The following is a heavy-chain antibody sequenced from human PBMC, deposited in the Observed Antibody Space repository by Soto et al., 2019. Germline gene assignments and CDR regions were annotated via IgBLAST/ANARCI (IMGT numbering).Heavy chain of an antibody. CDR3: ARDANYEPDY. Sequence: GASVKVSCKTSGYTFTSYGISCVRQAPGQGLEWVGWIRVSDGLIKYAERMEGRVTVTIDSSTSTAYMELRSLRPDDTAVYYCARDANYEPDYWGQGTLVTVSS. V-gene: IGHV1-18*01. CDR1: GYTFTSYG. J-gene: IGHJ4*02. CDR2: IRVSDGLI. D-gene: IGHD1-7*01.